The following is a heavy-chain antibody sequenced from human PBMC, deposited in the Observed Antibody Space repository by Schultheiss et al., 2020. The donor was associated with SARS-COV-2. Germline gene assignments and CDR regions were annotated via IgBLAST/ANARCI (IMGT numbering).Heavy chain of an antibody. Sequence: SQTLSLTCSVSGDSISSGSYYWGWIRQPPGKGLEWIGYIYYSGSTNYNPSLKSRVTISVDTSKNQFSLKLSSVTAADTAVYYCARVLAAAGTWFDPWGQGTLVTVSS. CDR2: IYYSGST. CDR1: GDSISSGSYY. D-gene: IGHD6-13*01. CDR3: ARVLAAAGTWFDP. V-gene: IGHV4-61*05. J-gene: IGHJ5*02.